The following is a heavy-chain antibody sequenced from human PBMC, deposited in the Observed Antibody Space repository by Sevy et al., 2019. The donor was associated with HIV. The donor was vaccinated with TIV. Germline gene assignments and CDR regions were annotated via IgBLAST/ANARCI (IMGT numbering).Heavy chain of an antibody. CDR1: GFTFSSYG. V-gene: IGHV3-33*01. Sequence: GGSLRLSCAASGFTFSSYGMHWVRQAPGKGLEWVAVIGYDGSNKYYADSVKGRFTISRDNSKNTLYLQMNSLRAEDTAVYYCARVGGGSEVPPWVPVDYWGQGTLVTVSS. CDR3: ARVGGGSEVPPWVPVDY. CDR2: IGYDGSNK. J-gene: IGHJ4*02. D-gene: IGHD3-10*01.